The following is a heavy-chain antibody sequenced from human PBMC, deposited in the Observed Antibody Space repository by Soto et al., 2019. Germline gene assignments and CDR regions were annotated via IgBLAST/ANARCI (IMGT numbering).Heavy chain of an antibody. CDR2: IYYSGST. Sequence: SSETLSLTCTVSGGSISSYYGSWIRQPPGKGLEWIGYIYYSGSTNYNPSLKSRVTISVDTSKNQFSLKLSSVTAADTAVYYCARHGRIVAADYYYYYMDVWGKGTTVTVFS. V-gene: IGHV4-59*08. CDR3: ARHGRIVAADYYYYYMDV. D-gene: IGHD6-13*01. CDR1: GGSISSYY. J-gene: IGHJ6*03.